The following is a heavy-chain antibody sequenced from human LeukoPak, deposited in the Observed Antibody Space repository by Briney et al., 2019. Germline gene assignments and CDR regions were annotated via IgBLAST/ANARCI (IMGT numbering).Heavy chain of an antibody. CDR3: ARDGYCDSSGYYYEGAFDI. CDR1: GYTFTSYG. V-gene: IGHV1-18*01. Sequence: ASVKVSCKASGYTFTSYGISWVRQAPGQGLEWMGWISAYNGNTNYAQKLQGRVTMTTDTSTSTAYMELRSLRSDDTAVYYCARDGYCDSSGYYYEGAFDIWGQGTMVTVSS. J-gene: IGHJ3*02. D-gene: IGHD3-22*01. CDR2: ISAYNGNT.